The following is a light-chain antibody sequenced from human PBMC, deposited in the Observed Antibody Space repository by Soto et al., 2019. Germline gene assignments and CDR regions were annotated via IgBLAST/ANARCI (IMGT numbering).Light chain of an antibody. CDR2: SNN. Sequence: QSVLTQAPSVSGAPGQNVTISCTGSSSNLGAGYDVHWYQQLPGKAPKFLIYSNNKRPSGVPDRFSASKSGTAASLAITGLQAEDEADYYCQSYDRSLSGVFGGGTKLTVL. J-gene: IGLJ3*02. V-gene: IGLV1-40*01. CDR1: SSNLGAGYD. CDR3: QSYDRSLSGV.